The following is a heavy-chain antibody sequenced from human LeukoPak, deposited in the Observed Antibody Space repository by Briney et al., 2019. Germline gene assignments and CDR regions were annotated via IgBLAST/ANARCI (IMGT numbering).Heavy chain of an antibody. CDR2: IIPIFGTA. V-gene: IGHV1-69*13. J-gene: IGHJ5*02. D-gene: IGHD5-18*01. Sequence: ASVKVSCKASGGTFSSYAISWVRQAPGQGLEWMGGIIPIFGTANYAQKFQGRVTITADESTSTAYMELSSLRSEDTAVYYCARELDVDTAMSRGYNWFDPWGQGTLVTVSS. CDR1: GGTFSSYA. CDR3: ARELDVDTAMSRGYNWFDP.